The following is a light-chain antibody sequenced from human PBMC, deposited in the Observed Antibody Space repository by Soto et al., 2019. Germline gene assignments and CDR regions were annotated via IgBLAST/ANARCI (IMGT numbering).Light chain of an antibody. Sequence: QSALTQPASVSGSPGQSITISCTGTSSDVGGYNFVSWYQQHPGKAPKLMIYDVSNRPSGVSNRFSGSKSGNTASLTISGRQAEDEADYYCCSYTSSSTLLIGGGTKLTVL. CDR2: DVS. J-gene: IGLJ2*01. V-gene: IGLV2-14*01. CDR3: CSYTSSSTLL. CDR1: SSDVGGYNF.